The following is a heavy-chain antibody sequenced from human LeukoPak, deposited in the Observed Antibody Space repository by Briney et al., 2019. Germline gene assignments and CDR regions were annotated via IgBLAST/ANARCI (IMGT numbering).Heavy chain of an antibody. CDR3: ARHEAREVYYDILTGYYPLWD. D-gene: IGHD3-9*01. CDR2: IDPSDSYT. V-gene: IGHV5-10-1*01. CDR1: GYSFTSYW. J-gene: IGHJ4*02. Sequence: GESLKISCKGSGYSFTSYWISWVRQMPGKGLEWRGRIDPSDSYTNYSPSFQGHVTISADKSISTAYLQWSSLKASDTAMYYCARHEAREVYYDILTGYYPLWDWGQGTLVTVSS.